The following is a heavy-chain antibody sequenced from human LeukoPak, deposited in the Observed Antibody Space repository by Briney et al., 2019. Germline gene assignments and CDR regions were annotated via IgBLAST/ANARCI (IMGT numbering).Heavy chain of an antibody. CDR2: MNPNSGNT. D-gene: IGHD2-2*02. CDR1: GYTFTSYD. CDR3: ARVRTTYCSSTSCYRFDP. J-gene: IGHJ5*02. V-gene: IGHV1-8*03. Sequence: ASVKVSCKASGYTFTSYDINWVRQATGQGLEWMGWMNPNSGNTGYAQKFRGRVTITRNTSISTAYMELSSLRSEDTAVYYCARVRTTYCSSTSCYRFDPWGQGTLVTVSS.